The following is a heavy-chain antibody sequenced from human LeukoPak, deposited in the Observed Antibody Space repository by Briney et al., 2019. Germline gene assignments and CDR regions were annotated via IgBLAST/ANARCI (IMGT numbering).Heavy chain of an antibody. CDR3: ARDYGSGSYYRYYFDY. V-gene: IGHV3-30-3*01. J-gene: IGHJ4*02. CDR1: GFTFSSYA. CDR2: ISYDGSNK. Sequence: GSLRLSCAASGFTFSSYAMHWVRQAPGKGLEWVAVISYDGSNKYYADSVKGRFTISRDNSKNTLYLQMNSLRAEDTAVYYCARDYGSGSYYRYYFDYWGQGTLVTVSS. D-gene: IGHD3-10*01.